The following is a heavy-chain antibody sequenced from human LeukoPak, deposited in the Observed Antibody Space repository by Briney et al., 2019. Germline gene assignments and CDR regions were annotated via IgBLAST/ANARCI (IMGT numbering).Heavy chain of an antibody. Sequence: GGSLRLSCAASGFTFSNTWMNWVRQAPGKGLEWVGRIKRIIDGGTTDYAAPVKGRFTVSRDDSINTLYLQMSSLKTEETAVYYCAAQRGSGDLRYWGQGTLVTVSS. CDR2: IKRIIDGGTT. CDR3: AAQRGSGDLRY. V-gene: IGHV3-15*01. J-gene: IGHJ4*02. D-gene: IGHD4-17*01. CDR1: GFTFSNTW.